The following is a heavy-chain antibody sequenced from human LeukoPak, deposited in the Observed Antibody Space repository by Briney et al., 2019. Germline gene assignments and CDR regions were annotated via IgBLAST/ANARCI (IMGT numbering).Heavy chain of an antibody. CDR3: AREPGWQQHAFDI. CDR1: GFTFSNYA. V-gene: IGHV3-30*03. J-gene: IGHJ3*02. Sequence: GRSLRLSCAVSGFTFSNYAMHWVRQAPGKGLEWVALISYDGTNEYYADSVKGRFTISRDNSKNTLYLQMNSLRAEDTAVYYCAREPGWQQHAFDIWGQGTMVTVSS. CDR2: ISYDGTNE. D-gene: IGHD5-24*01.